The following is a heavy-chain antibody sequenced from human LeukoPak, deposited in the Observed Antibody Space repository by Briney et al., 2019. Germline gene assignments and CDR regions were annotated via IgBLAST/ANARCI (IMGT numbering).Heavy chain of an antibody. V-gene: IGHV4-59*12. CDR2: SYYSGST. J-gene: IGHJ4*02. CDR1: GGSISTYY. CDR3: ARVGYNYGYDS. D-gene: IGHD5-18*01. Sequence: SETLSLTCTVSGGSISTYYWSWIRQPPGKGLEWIGNSYYSGSTYCNPSLKTRVTISVDTSKNQFSLKLSSVTAADTAVYYCARVGYNYGYDSWGQGTLVTVSS.